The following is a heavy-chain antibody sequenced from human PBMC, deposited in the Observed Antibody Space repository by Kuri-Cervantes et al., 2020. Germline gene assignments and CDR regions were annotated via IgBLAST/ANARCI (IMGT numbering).Heavy chain of an antibody. Sequence: GESLKISCVSSGLLLSDSDMNWVLQAPGKGLEWVSSISRSSCYIYYADSVKRRFTLSRDNAKNSLFLQMNSLRAEDTAVYYCARDQAVAGPYYYYYYMDVWGKGTTVTVSS. CDR3: ARDQAVAGPYYYYYYMDV. CDR1: GLLLSDSD. V-gene: IGHV3-21*01. CDR2: ISRSSCYI. D-gene: IGHD6-19*01. J-gene: IGHJ6*03.